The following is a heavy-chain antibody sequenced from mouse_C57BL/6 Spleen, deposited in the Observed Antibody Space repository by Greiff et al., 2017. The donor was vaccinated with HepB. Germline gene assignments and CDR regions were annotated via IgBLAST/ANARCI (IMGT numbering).Heavy chain of an antibody. CDR3: ARAGIYYDPYWYFDV. D-gene: IGHD2-4*01. Sequence: EVQLQQSGPELVKPGASVKIPCKASGYTFTDYNMDWVKQSHGKSLEWIGDINPNNGGTIYNQKFKGKATLTVDKSSSTAYMELRSLTSEDTAVYYCARAGIYYDPYWYFDVWGTGTTVTVSS. J-gene: IGHJ1*03. CDR1: GYTFTDYN. V-gene: IGHV1-18*01. CDR2: INPNNGGT.